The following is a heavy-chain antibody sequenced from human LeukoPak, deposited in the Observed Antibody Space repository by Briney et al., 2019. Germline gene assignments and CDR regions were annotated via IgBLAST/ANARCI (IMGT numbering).Heavy chain of an antibody. CDR2: ISGSGGST. D-gene: IGHD6-13*01. J-gene: IGHJ5*02. Sequence: PGGSLRLSCAASGFTFSSYAMSWVRQAPGKGLEWVSAISGSGGSTYYADSVKGRFIISRDNSKNTLYLQMNSLRAEDTAVYYCAKDLHSSSWYWSAPGGKGTLVTVSS. CDR3: AKDLHSSSWYWSAP. V-gene: IGHV3-23*01. CDR1: GFTFSSYA.